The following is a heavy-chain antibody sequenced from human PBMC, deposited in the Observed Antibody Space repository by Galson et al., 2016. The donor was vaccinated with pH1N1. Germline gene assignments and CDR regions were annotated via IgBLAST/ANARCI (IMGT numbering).Heavy chain of an antibody. J-gene: IGHJ4*02. Sequence: SLRLSCAASGFTFSSYWMSWVRQAPGKGLEWVANIKQDGSEKHYVDSVRGRFTISRDDARNSLYLHMDSLRAEDTAVYYCARENWGSFDYWGQGTLVTASS. V-gene: IGHV3-7*01. CDR3: ARENWGSFDY. D-gene: IGHD7-27*01. CDR2: IKQDGSEK. CDR1: GFTFSSYW.